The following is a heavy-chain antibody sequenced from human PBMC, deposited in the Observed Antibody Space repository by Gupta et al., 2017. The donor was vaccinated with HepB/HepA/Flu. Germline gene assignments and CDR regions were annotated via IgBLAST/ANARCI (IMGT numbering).Heavy chain of an antibody. Sequence: EVQLLESGGDLVQPGGSLRLSCVASGFTFSNYAMNWVRQAPGKGLEWVAGISGGGGSTYYGDSVKGRFTISRDNSKNTLSLQMNSLRVEDTALYYCSKEGSCGGDCYSNYLDHWGQGTLLTVSS. V-gene: IGHV3-23*01. CDR3: SKEGSCGGDCYSNYLDH. CDR2: ISGGGGST. CDR1: GFTFSNYA. J-gene: IGHJ4*02. D-gene: IGHD2-21*01.